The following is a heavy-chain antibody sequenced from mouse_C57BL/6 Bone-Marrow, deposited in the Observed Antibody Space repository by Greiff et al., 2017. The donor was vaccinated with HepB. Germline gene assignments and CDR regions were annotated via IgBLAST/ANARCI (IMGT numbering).Heavy chain of an antibody. Sequence: DVQLVESGGGLVKPGGSLKLSCAASGFTFSSYAMSWVRQTPEKRLEWVATISDGGSYTYYPDNVKGRFTISRDNAKNNLYLQMSHLKSEDTAMYYCARGLIYYYGSSPWDYWGQGTSVTVSS. J-gene: IGHJ4*01. V-gene: IGHV5-4*01. D-gene: IGHD1-1*01. CDR1: GFTFSSYA. CDR3: ARGLIYYYGSSPWDY. CDR2: ISDGGSYT.